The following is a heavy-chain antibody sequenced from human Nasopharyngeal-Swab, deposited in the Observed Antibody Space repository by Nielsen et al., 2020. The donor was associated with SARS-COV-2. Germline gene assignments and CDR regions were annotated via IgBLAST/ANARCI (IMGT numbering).Heavy chain of an antibody. CDR3: AKSPYSSSWNNWFDP. V-gene: IGHV3-9*01. Sequence: SLKISCAASGFPFDDYAMHWVRQAPGKGLEWVSGISWNSGSIGYADSVKGRFIISRDNAKNSLYLQMNSLRAEDTALYYCAKSPYSSSWNNWFDPWGQGTLVTVSS. CDR1: GFPFDDYA. D-gene: IGHD6-13*01. CDR2: ISWNSGSI. J-gene: IGHJ5*02.